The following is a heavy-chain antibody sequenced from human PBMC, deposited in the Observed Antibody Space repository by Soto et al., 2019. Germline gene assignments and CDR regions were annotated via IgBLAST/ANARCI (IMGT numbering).Heavy chain of an antibody. CDR3: ARAPENYFDY. J-gene: IGHJ4*02. CDR1: GFTLSSYA. Sequence: GGSLRLSCAASGFTLSSYAMNWVRQAPGKGLEWVSYISSSSSNIQYAGSVKGRFTISRDNAKNSLYLQMNSLRAEDTAVYYFARAPENYFDYWGQGTLVTVSS. CDR2: ISSSSSNI. V-gene: IGHV3-48*01.